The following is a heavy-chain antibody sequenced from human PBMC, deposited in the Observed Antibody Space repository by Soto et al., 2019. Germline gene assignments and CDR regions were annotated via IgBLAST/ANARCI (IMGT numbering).Heavy chain of an antibody. Sequence: QVQLVQSGAEVKKPGASVKVSCKASGYTFTSYYMHWVRQAPGQGLEWMGIINPSGGSTSYAQKLQGRVTMTMDTSKSTVYMELSSLRSEDTAVYYCARGLVDFWSGYRNDAFDIWGQGTMVTVSS. J-gene: IGHJ3*02. V-gene: IGHV1-46*01. CDR2: INPSGGST. CDR1: GYTFTSYY. CDR3: ARGLVDFWSGYRNDAFDI. D-gene: IGHD3-3*01.